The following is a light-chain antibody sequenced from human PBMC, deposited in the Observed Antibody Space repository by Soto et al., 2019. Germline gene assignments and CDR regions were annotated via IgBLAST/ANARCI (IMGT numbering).Light chain of an antibody. J-gene: IGLJ2*01. CDR1: SSDIGANNR. V-gene: IGLV2-18*02. CDR3: GSFTSNPFF. Sequence: QSALTQPPSVSGSPGQSVTISCTGTSSDIGANNRVSWHQQSPGTAPKLLIYEVSIRPSGVPDRFSGSKSGNTASLTISGLQAEDEADYYFGSFTSNPFFFGGGTKLTVL. CDR2: EVS.